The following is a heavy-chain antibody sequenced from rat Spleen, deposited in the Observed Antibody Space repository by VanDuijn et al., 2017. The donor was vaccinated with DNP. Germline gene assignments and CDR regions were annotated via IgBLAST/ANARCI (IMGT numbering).Heavy chain of an antibody. Sequence: EVQLVESGGGLVQPGRSLKLSCAASGFTFNNFYMAWVRQAPKTGLEWVAIISGSGDITYYADFVEGRFTISRENAQSSLYLQLNSLKSEDTATYYCARLPGYNGFAYWGQGTLVTVSS. D-gene: IGHD1-4*01. CDR1: GFTFNNFY. CDR2: ISGSGDIT. V-gene: IGHV5-25*01. J-gene: IGHJ3*01. CDR3: ARLPGYNGFAY.